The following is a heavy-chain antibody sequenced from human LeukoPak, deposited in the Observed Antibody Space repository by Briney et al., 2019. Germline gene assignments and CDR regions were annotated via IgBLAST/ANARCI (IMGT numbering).Heavy chain of an antibody. D-gene: IGHD6-19*01. J-gene: IGHJ5*02. CDR1: GGSISSYY. CDR3: ARAHVQWLVPRWFDP. CDR2: IYYSGST. Sequence: SETLSLTCTVSGGSISSYYWSWIRQPPGKGLEWIGYIYYSGSTYYNPSLKSRVTISVDTSKNQFSLKLSSVTAADTAVYYCARAHVQWLVPRWFDPWGQGTLVTVSS. V-gene: IGHV4-59*01.